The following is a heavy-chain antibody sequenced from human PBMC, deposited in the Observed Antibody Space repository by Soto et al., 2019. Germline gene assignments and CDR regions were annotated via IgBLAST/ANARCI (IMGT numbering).Heavy chain of an antibody. CDR1: GDSVTSGNYY. D-gene: IGHD5-18*01. J-gene: IGHJ5*01. CDR3: ARIPLDTSMTYWFDP. CDR2: IYYSGNT. Sequence: KPSETLSLTCTVSGDSVTSGNYYWSWIRQPPGKGLEWIGYIYYSGNTNYSPSLKSRVTMSLDRSNNQFSLNLSSVTAADTAVYYCARIPLDTSMTYWFDPWGQGILVTVS. V-gene: IGHV4-61*01.